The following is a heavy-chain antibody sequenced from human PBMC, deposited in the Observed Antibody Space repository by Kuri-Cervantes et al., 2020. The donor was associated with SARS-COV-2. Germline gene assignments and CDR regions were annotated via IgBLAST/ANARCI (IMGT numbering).Heavy chain of an antibody. Sequence: LSLTCVASGFTFSNYVIHWVRQAPGKGLEWVAVIWYDGENEYYAGSVKGRVTISRDNSKNTVSLHMNSLRAEDTAMYYCARGAANYYYMDVWGKGTTVTVSS. CDR3: ARGAANYYYMDV. D-gene: IGHD3-16*01. CDR1: GFTFSNYV. V-gene: IGHV3-33*08. CDR2: IWYDGENE. J-gene: IGHJ6*03.